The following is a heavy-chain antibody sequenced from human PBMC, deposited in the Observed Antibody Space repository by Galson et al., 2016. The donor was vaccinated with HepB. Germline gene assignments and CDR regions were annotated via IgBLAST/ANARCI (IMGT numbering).Heavy chain of an antibody. J-gene: IGHJ4*02. CDR1: GFSFSSSA. CDR2: IVVGSGKT. Sequence: SVKVSCKASGFSFSSSAVHWVRQTRGQRLEWIGWIVVGSGKTNYAQQFQERVTITRVLSSGTAYMELSSLRSEDPAVYYCAGYDFWSGYYGYYFDNWGQGTLVTVSS. CDR3: AGYDFWSGYYGYYFDN. D-gene: IGHD3-3*01. V-gene: IGHV1-58*01.